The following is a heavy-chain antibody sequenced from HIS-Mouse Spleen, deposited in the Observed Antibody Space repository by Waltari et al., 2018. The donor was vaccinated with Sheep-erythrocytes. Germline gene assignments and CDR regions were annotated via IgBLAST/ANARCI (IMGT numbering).Heavy chain of an antibody. CDR3: ARDQGDSGSYYYYYGMDV. J-gene: IGHJ6*02. Sequence: EVQLVESGGGLVKPGGSLRLSCAAAGFTFSSYGLNWVRQAPGEVQRWVSSISRSSSYIYYADSVKGRFTISRDNAKNSLYLQMNSLRAEDTAVYYCARDQGDSGSYYYYYGMDVWGQGTTVTVSS. CDR1: GFTFSSYG. D-gene: IGHD1-26*01. V-gene: IGHV3-21*01. CDR2: ISRSSSYI.